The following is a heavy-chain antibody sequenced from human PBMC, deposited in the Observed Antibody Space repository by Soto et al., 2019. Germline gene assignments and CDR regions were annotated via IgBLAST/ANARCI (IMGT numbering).Heavy chain of an antibody. CDR1: GFTFSSYA. D-gene: IGHD2-15*01. CDR2: ISGSGGST. J-gene: IGHJ5*02. CDR3: AKTVILGYCSGGSCPFLFDP. V-gene: IGHV3-23*01. Sequence: EVQLLESGGGLVQPGGSLRLSCAASGFTFSSYAMSWVRQAPGKGLEWVSAISGSGGSTYYADSVKGRFTISRDNSTNTLYLQMNSLRAEDTAVYYWAKTVILGYCSGGSCPFLFDPWGQGTLVTVSS.